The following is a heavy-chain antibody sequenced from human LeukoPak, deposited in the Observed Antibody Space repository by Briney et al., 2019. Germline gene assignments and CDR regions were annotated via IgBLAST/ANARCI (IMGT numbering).Heavy chain of an antibody. CDR3: AREARGYSFRSLHFDH. CDR1: GGSFSGYY. J-gene: IGHJ4*02. V-gene: IGHV4-34*01. CDR2: INHSGST. Sequence: PSETLSLTCAVYGGSFSGYYWSWIRQPPGKGLEWIGEINHSGSTNYNPSLKSRVTISVDTSKNQFSLKLSSVTAADTAVYYCAREARGYSFRSLHFDHWGQGTLVTVSS. D-gene: IGHD6-13*01.